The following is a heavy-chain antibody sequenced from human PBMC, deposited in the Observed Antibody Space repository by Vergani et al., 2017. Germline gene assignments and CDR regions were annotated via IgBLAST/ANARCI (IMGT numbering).Heavy chain of an antibody. D-gene: IGHD3-10*01. J-gene: IGHJ4*02. CDR1: GFTFSSYA. CDR3: AKQQGVMVRGVIITFDY. V-gene: IGHV3-23*01. CDR2: ISGSGGST. Sequence: EVQLLESGGGLVQPGGSLRLSCAASGFTFSSYAMSWVRQAPGKGLEWVSAISGSGGSTYYADSVKGRFPISRDNSKNTLYLQMNSLRAEDTAVYYCAKQQGVMVRGVIITFDYWGQGTLVTVSS.